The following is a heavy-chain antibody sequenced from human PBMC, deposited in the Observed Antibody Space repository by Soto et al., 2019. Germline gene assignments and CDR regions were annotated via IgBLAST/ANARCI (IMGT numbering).Heavy chain of an antibody. D-gene: IGHD2-15*01. J-gene: IGHJ6*02. CDR1: GYTFSTPG. CDR3: ARAGAAPYYHYGMDV. Sequence: QVQLVQSGAEVRKPGASVKVSCKASGYTFSTPGMSWLRQAPGQGLEWMGWISTYNGDTNDAPKFQDRVTMTSDTSTSTVYMELRSLRSDDTAVYYCARAGAAPYYHYGMDVWGQGTRVTVSS. CDR2: ISTYNGDT. V-gene: IGHV1-18*01.